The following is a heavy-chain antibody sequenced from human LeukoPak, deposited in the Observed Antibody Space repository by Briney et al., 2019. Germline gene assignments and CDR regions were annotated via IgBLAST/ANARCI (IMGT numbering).Heavy chain of an antibody. CDR2: ISTHNGNT. Sequence: ASVKVTCKASGYPFTRFAFNWVRQAPAQGLEGMGWISTHNGNTKYAETLQGRLTMTTDTSTNTAYMALRGLRSDDTAVYYWARNLGEEPNLYYGLDVWGQGTTVAVSS. D-gene: IGHD3-10*01. V-gene: IGHV1-18*01. CDR3: ARNLGEEPNLYYGLDV. J-gene: IGHJ6*02. CDR1: GYPFTRFA.